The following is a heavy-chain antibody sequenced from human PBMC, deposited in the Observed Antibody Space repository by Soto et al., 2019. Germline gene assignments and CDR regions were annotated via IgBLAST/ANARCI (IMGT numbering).Heavy chain of an antibody. V-gene: IGHV5-10-1*01. D-gene: IGHD3-16*02. CDR3: ARLINYDYVWGSYRYPDAFDI. J-gene: IGHJ3*02. CDR1: GYSFTSYW. CDR2: IDPSDSYT. Sequence: PGESLKISCKGSGYSFTSYWISWVRQMPGKGLEWMGRIDPSDSYTNYSPSFQGHVTISADKSISTAYLQWSSLKASDTAMYYCARLINYDYVWGSYRYPDAFDIWGQGTMVTVSS.